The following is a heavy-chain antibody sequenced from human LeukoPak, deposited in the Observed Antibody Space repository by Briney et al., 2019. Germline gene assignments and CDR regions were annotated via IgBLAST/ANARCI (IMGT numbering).Heavy chain of an antibody. J-gene: IGHJ5*02. Sequence: SETLSLTCNVSGDSIKTNYWTWIRQPPGKGLEWIGFVHGDGTTNYNPSLNSRVTISIDTSENQLSLRLNSVTAADTAVYYCARVFRGVVTSNFFDPWGQGTPVTVSS. D-gene: IGHD2-21*02. CDR2: VHGDGTT. CDR1: GDSIKTNY. V-gene: IGHV4-59*01. CDR3: ARVFRGVVTSNFFDP.